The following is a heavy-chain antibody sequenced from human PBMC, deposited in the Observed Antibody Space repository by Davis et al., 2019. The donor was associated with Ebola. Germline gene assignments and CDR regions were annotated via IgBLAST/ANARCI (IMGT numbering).Heavy chain of an antibody. J-gene: IGHJ4*02. CDR2: IRSKANSYAT. Sequence: GGSLRLSCAASGFTFSGSAMHWVRQAPGKGLEWVGRIRSKANSYATAYAASVKGRFTISRDDSKNTAYLQMNSLKTEDTAVYYCTTTVTDFDYWGQGTLVTVSS. CDR3: TTTVTDFDY. V-gene: IGHV3-73*01. D-gene: IGHD4-17*01. CDR1: GFTFSGSA.